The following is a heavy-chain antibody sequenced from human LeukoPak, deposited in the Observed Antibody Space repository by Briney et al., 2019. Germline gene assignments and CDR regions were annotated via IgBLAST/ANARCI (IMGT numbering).Heavy chain of an antibody. V-gene: IGHV3-30-3*01. Sequence: GRSLRLSCAASGFTFSGYTMHWVRQAPGKGLEWVAVISYDGTSKYYADSVRGRFTISRDNSKNTLYLQMNSLKTEDTAVYYCAREYSPYDYYYGMDVWGQGTTVTVSS. CDR1: GFTFSGYT. CDR3: AREYSPYDYYYGMDV. J-gene: IGHJ6*02. D-gene: IGHD2-21*01. CDR2: ISYDGTSK.